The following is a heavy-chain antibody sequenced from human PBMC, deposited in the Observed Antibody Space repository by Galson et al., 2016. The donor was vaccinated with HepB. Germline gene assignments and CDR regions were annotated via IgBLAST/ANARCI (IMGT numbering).Heavy chain of an antibody. CDR2: DSMDGRRK. V-gene: IGHV3-30*18. D-gene: IGHD2/OR15-2a*01. CDR3: AKRHEYCPPVGCSVDS. Sequence: SLRLSSAASGFTFNRRGMHWVRQAPGKGLEWVAADSMDGRRKFYADSVKGRFTISRDNSNNMLFLQMSSLRVDDTAVYYCAKRHEYCPPVGCSVDSWGQGTLVSVSS. J-gene: IGHJ4*02. CDR1: GFTFNRRG.